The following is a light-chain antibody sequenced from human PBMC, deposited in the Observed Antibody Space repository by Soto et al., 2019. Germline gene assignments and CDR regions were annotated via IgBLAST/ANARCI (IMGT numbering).Light chain of an antibody. CDR3: SSRSSSSTLV. CDR2: EVS. CDR1: SSDVGTYNY. V-gene: IGLV2-14*01. Sequence: QSALTQPASVSGSPGQSITISCTGTSSDVGTYNYVSWYQQYPGKAPKLIIYEVSDRPSGVSNRFSGSKSANTASLTISGLQAEDEAEYYCSSRSSSSTLVFGGGTKVTVL. J-gene: IGLJ2*01.